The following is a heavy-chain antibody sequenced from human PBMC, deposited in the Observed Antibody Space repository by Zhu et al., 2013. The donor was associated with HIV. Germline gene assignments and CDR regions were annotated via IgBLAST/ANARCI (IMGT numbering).Heavy chain of an antibody. CDR2: ISVYNGNT. J-gene: IGHJ4*02. D-gene: IGHD3-10*01. CDR3: ARDLGGPAMFIGY. V-gene: IGHV1-18*01. Sequence: QLQLVQSGAEVKKPGASVKVSCTASGYTYTNYGISWVRQAPGQGLEWMGWISVYNGNTNYGQNFQGRLTMTTDTFTSTAYMELRSLKSDDTAVYFCARDLGGPAMFIGYWGQGTQVTVSS. CDR1: GYTYTNYG.